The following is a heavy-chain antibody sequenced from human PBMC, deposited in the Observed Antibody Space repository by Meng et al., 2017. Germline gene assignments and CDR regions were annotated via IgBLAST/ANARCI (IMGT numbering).Heavy chain of an antibody. Sequence: QVQLQEWGPGLGMPSGTLSLPCAVSGGSISSSNWWSWVRQPPGKGLEWIGEIYHSGSTNYNPSLKSRVTISVDKSKNQFSLKLSSVTAADTAVYYCARDRGAVAGTNFDYWGQGTLVTVSS. J-gene: IGHJ4*02. D-gene: IGHD6-19*01. V-gene: IGHV4-4*02. CDR3: ARDRGAVAGTNFDY. CDR2: IYHSGST. CDR1: GGSISSSNW.